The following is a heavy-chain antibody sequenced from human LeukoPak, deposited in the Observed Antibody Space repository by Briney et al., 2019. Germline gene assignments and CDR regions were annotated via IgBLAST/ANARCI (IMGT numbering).Heavy chain of an antibody. CDR1: GGSISSHY. V-gene: IGHV4-59*08. J-gene: IGHJ3*01. D-gene: IGHD3-9*01. Sequence: SETLSLTCTVSGGSISSHYWSWIRQPPGKGLEWFGYIYYSGSTNYTPSLKSRVTISVDTSKNQFSLKLSSVTAADTAVYYCARHDYDILTGYYWDLWGQGTMVTVSS. CDR3: ARHDYDILTGYYWDL. CDR2: IYYSGST.